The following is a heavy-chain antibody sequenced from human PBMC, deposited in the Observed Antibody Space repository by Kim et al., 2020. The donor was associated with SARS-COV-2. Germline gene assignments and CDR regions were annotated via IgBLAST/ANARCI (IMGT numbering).Heavy chain of an antibody. CDR2: IYYSGST. Sequence: SETLSLTCTVSGGSISSYYWSWIRQPPGKGLEWIGYIYYSGSTNYNPSLKSRVTISVDTSKNQFSLKLSSVTAADTAVYYCARVGGYSSGWYVLFDYWGQRTLVTVSS. CDR1: GGSISSYY. D-gene: IGHD6-19*01. CDR3: ARVGGYSSGWYVLFDY. J-gene: IGHJ4*02. V-gene: IGHV4-59*01.